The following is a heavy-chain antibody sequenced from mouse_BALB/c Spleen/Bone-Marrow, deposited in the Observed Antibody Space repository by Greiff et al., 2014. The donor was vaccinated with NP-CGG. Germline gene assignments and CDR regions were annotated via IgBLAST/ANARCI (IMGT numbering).Heavy chain of an antibody. V-gene: IGHV1-7*01. CDR2: IYPSTGYT. J-gene: IGHJ3*01. CDR1: GYTFTSYW. Sequence: QVQLQQSGAELAKPGASVKMSCKASGYTFTSYWMHWVKQRPGQGLEWIGYIYPSTGYTEHNQKFKAKAIMTADKSSSTAYMQLSSLTSEVSAGYCYARDDYAYWGQGTLVTVSA. CDR3: ARDDYAY. D-gene: IGHD2-4*01.